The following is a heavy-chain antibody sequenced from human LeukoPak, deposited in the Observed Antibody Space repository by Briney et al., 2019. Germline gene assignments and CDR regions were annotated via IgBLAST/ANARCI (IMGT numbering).Heavy chain of an antibody. CDR2: ISSSSSYI. Sequence: GGSLRLSCAASGFTFSSYSTNWVRQAPGKGLEWVSSISSSSSYIYYADSVKGRFTISRDNAKNSLYLQMNSLRAEDTAVYYCARDQGLLSEDDAFDIWGQGTMVTVSS. CDR3: ARDQGLLSEDDAFDI. CDR1: GFTFSSYS. J-gene: IGHJ3*02. D-gene: IGHD6-25*01. V-gene: IGHV3-21*01.